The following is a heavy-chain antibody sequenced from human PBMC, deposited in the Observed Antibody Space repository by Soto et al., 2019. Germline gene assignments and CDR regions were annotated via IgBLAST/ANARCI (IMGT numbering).Heavy chain of an antibody. CDR3: ARHLGASFDS. V-gene: IGHV4-31*03. J-gene: IGHJ4*02. CDR1: GDSITSGAYY. Sequence: QVQLQESGPGLVRPSQTLSLTCTVSGDSITSGAYYWSWIRQHPGKGLEWIGYIYSSGSTYHTPALESRVSLSIDTSNNRFSLKLTSVTAADTAVYYCARHLGASFDSWGWGTLVTVSS. CDR2: IYSSGST. D-gene: IGHD3-16*01.